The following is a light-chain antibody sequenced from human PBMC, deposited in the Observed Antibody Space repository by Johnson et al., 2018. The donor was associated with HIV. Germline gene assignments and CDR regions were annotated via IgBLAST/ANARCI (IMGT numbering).Light chain of an antibody. Sequence: QSVFTQPPSVSAAPGQKVTISCSGSTSNIEDNSVSWYQLFPGTAPKLLIYEHNRRPSGIPDRFSGSKSGTSATLCLTGLQACDEADYYCGTWDSSLSTYVFGTGTKVTVL. V-gene: IGLV1-51*02. CDR2: EHN. CDR1: TSNIEDNS. CDR3: GTWDSSLSTYV. J-gene: IGLJ1*01.